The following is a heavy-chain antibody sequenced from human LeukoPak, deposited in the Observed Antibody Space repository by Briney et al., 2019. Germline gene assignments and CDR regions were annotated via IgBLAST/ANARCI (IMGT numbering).Heavy chain of an antibody. CDR2: ISNDGSKK. D-gene: IGHD2-21*01. V-gene: IGHV3-30*04. J-gene: IGHJ3*02. CDR1: GFTFGSYA. CDR3: ARDLAYCGGECYSGDAFDI. Sequence: QPGGSLRLSCAASGFTFGSYAMHWVRQAPGKGLEWVAVISNDGSKKQYADSVKGRFTISRDNSKNTLYLQMNSLRPEDTDVYYCARDLAYCGGECYSGDAFDIWGQGTMVTVSS.